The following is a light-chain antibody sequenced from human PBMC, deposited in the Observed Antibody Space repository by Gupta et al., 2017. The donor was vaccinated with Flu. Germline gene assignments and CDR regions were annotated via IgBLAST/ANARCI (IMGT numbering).Light chain of an antibody. J-gene: IGKJ1*01. V-gene: IGKV1-5*03. CDR1: QSISDS. CDR3: QQYKTCPT. Sequence: DIQMTQYPSTLSASVGDRVTITCQASQSISDSLAWYQQKPGRAPKVLISKASSFESGVPSRFSGSGSGTDFKLTISGLQPDGFAIYYYQQYKTCPTFGQGTKVEIK. CDR2: KAS.